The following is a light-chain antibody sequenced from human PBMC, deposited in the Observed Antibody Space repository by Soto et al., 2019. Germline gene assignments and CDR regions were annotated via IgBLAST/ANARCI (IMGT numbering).Light chain of an antibody. CDR1: QHIFYN. J-gene: IGKJ2*01. Sequence: IVMTQSPATLSVSPGESATLSCRAGQHIFYNVAWYQHRPGQAPRLLIYRASTRAPGVPARFSGSGSGTEFTLTSSSLQPEDVAVYSCLQYHNLWAFGQGTKLEI. CDR2: RAS. CDR3: LQYHNLWA. V-gene: IGKV3-15*01.